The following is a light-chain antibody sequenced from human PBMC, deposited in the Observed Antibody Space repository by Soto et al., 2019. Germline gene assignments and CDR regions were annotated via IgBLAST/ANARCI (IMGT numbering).Light chain of an antibody. J-gene: IGKJ1*01. CDR3: QQRSNWPPT. CDR2: DAS. Sequence: EIGVTQSAGNLSLSAGDRPNIYCRASQSVSSYLAWYQQKPGQAPRLLIYDASNRATGIPARFSGSGSGTDFTLTISSLEPEDFAVYYCQQRSNWPPTFGQGTKV. CDR1: QSVSSY. V-gene: IGKV3-11*01.